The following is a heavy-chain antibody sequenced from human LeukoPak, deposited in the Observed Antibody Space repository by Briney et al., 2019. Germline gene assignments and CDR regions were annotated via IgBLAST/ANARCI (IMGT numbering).Heavy chain of an antibody. Sequence: GGSLRLSCAAFGFAVRSDDMNWVRQAPGKGLEWVSILDSDGSPSYADSVKGRFTISRDNSKDTLDLQMNSLRAEDTAVYYCARAAAGRAYYHYGMDVWGQGTTVTVSS. J-gene: IGHJ6*02. CDR3: ARAAAGRAYYHYGMDV. D-gene: IGHD6-13*01. V-gene: IGHV3-53*01. CDR2: LDSDGSP. CDR1: GFAVRSDD.